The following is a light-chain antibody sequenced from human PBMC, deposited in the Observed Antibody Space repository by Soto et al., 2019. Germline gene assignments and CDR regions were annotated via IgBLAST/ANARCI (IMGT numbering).Light chain of an antibody. CDR2: DAS. CDR3: QQRNKWRT. Sequence: EILRTQSPATLSVSPGARSTLYGRASQGVSSYLAWYQQKPGQAPRLLIYDASKRATGIPARFSGSGFGTDYTLTISSLEPEDFAVYYCQQRNKWRTVGQGTKVDIK. V-gene: IGKV3-11*01. CDR1: QGVSSY. J-gene: IGKJ1*01.